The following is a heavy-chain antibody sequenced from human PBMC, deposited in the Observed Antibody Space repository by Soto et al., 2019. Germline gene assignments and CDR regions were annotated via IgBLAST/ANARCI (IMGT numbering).Heavy chain of an antibody. CDR3: ARARLKARDAFDI. V-gene: IGHV1-69*13. D-gene: IGHD5-12*01. J-gene: IGHJ3*02. Sequence: SVKVSCKASGGTFSSYAISWVRQAPGQGLEWMGGIIPIFGTANYAQKFQGRVTITADESTSTAYMEPSSLRSEDTAVYYCARARLKARDAFDIWGQGTMVTVSS. CDR2: IIPIFGTA. CDR1: GGTFSSYA.